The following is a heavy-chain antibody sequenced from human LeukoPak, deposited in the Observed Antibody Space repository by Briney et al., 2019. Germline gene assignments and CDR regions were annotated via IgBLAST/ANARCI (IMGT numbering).Heavy chain of an antibody. D-gene: IGHD5-24*01. CDR1: GFTFSSYA. Sequence: GGSLRLSCAASGFTFSSYAMSWVRQAPGEGLEWVSAISGSGGSTYYADSVKVRFTISRDNSKNTLYLQMNSLRAEDTAVYYCAKDLGGYRDGYNRGAFDIWGQGTMVTVSS. CDR3: AKDLGGYRDGYNRGAFDI. J-gene: IGHJ3*02. CDR2: ISGSGGST. V-gene: IGHV3-23*01.